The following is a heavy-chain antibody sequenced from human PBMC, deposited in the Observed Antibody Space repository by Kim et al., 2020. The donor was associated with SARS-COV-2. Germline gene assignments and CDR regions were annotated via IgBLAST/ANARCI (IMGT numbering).Heavy chain of an antibody. CDR3: ARDLRWFRELLRGNY. Sequence: ASVKVSCKASGYTFTSYAMNWVRQAPGQGLEWMGWINTNTGNPTYAQGFTGRFVFSLDTSVSTAYLQISSLKAEDTAVYYCARDLRWFRELLRGNYWGQGTLVTVSS. D-gene: IGHD3-10*01. CDR1: GYTFTSYA. J-gene: IGHJ4*02. V-gene: IGHV7-4-1*02. CDR2: INTNTGNP.